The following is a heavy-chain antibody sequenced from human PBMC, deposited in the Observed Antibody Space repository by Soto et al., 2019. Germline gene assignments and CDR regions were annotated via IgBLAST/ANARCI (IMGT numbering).Heavy chain of an antibody. J-gene: IGHJ6*02. Sequence: ASVKVSCKASGYTFTSYGISWVRQAPGQGLEWMGLISAYNGNTNYAQKLQGRVTMTTDTSTSTAYMELRSLRSDDTAVYYCARDLYCSSTSCYADYYYYYGMDVWGQGTTVTVSS. CDR2: ISAYNGNT. V-gene: IGHV1-18*01. CDR1: GYTFTSYG. D-gene: IGHD2-2*01. CDR3: ARDLYCSSTSCYADYYYYYGMDV.